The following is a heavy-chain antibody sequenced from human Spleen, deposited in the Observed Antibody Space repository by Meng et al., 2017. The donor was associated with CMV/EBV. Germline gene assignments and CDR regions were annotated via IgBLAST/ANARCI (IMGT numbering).Heavy chain of an antibody. V-gene: IGHV1-2*02. Sequence: CKASGYTFTAYYMHWVRQAPGQGLEWMGWINPNSGGTNYAQKFQGRVTMTRDTSISTAYMELSRLRSDDTAVYYCAREAYSSSSFDYWGQGTLVTVSS. CDR3: AREAYSSSSFDY. D-gene: IGHD6-6*01. J-gene: IGHJ4*02. CDR2: INPNSGGT. CDR1: GYTFTAYY.